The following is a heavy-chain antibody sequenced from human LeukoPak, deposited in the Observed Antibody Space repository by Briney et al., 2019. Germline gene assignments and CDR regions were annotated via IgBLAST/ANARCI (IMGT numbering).Heavy chain of an antibody. D-gene: IGHD4-17*01. V-gene: IGHV4-30-2*01. CDR2: IYHSGST. Sequence: SETLSLTCAVSGGSISGGGYSWSWIRQPPGKGLEWIGYIYHSGSTYYNPSLKSRVTISVDRSKNQFSLKLSSVTAADTAVYYCARETSDYGDVDAFDIWGQGTMVTVSS. J-gene: IGHJ3*02. CDR1: GGSISGGGYS. CDR3: ARETSDYGDVDAFDI.